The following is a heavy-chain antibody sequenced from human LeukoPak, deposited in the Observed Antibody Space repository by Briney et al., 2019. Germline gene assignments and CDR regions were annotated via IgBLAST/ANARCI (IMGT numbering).Heavy chain of an antibody. Sequence: PGGSLRLSCAASGFTFSDTWMHWVRQAPGEGLVWVSRIRSDGSDTRYAESVKGRFTISRDNAKNTLYLQMNSLRAEDTAVYYCARDPRVIGTHYFDYWGQGTLVTVSS. CDR1: GFTFSDTW. D-gene: IGHD2-21*01. CDR3: ARDPRVIGTHYFDY. J-gene: IGHJ4*02. CDR2: IRSDGSDT. V-gene: IGHV3-74*01.